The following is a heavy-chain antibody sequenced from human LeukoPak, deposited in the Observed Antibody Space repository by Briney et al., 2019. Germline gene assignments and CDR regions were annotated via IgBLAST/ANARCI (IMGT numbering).Heavy chain of an antibody. D-gene: IGHD3-10*01. CDR1: GFTFSSYS. CDR2: ISSSSSYI. V-gene: IGHV3-21*01. J-gene: IGHJ4*02. CDR3: ARGEYGSGGYHIDY. Sequence: GGSLRLSCAASGFTFSSYSMNWVRQAPGKGLEWVSFISSSSSYIYYADSVKGRFTISRDNAKNSLYLQMNSLRAEDTAVYYCARGEYGSGGYHIDYWGQGTLVTVSS.